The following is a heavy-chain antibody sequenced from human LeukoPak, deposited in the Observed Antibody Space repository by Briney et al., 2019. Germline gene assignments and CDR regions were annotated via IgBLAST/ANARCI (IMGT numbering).Heavy chain of an antibody. D-gene: IGHD6-6*01. CDR1: GGSISSYY. V-gene: IGHV4-4*07. CDR3: AREPRGIAARRGYFDY. J-gene: IGHJ4*02. Sequence: SETLSLTCTVSGGSISSYYWSWIRQPAGKGLEWIGRIYTSGSTNYNPSLKSRVTMSVDTSKNQFSLKLSSVTAADTAVYYCAREPRGIAARRGYFDYWGQGTLVTVSS. CDR2: IYTSGST.